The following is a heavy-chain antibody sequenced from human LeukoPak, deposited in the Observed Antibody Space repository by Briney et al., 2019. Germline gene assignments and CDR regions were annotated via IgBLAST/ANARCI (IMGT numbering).Heavy chain of an antibody. Sequence: PGGSLRLSCAASGFTFSNAWMSWVRQAPGKGLEWVGRIKSKTDGGTTDYAAPVKGRFTISRDDSKNTLYLQMNSLKTEDTAVYYCTTGSNIVVYYYYYYYMDVWGKGTTVTVSS. CDR1: GFTFSNAW. D-gene: IGHD5-12*01. J-gene: IGHJ6*03. CDR2: IKSKTDGGTT. CDR3: TTGSNIVVYYYYYYYMDV. V-gene: IGHV3-15*01.